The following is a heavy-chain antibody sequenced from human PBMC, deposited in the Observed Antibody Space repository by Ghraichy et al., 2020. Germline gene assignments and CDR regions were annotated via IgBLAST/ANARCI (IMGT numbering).Heavy chain of an antibody. J-gene: IGHJ4*02. CDR1: GFTFGNYA. Sequence: ESLNISCGASGFTFGNYAMSWVRQAPGKGLEWVSSISGGGFDTYYPEYVKGRFTISRDDSKSTLYLQMNSLRAEDTAVYYCAKDSISANSAWDNFDFGGPGTLVIVTS. D-gene: IGHD1-26*01. V-gene: IGHV3-23*01. CDR2: ISGGGFDT. CDR3: AKDSISANSAWDNFDF.